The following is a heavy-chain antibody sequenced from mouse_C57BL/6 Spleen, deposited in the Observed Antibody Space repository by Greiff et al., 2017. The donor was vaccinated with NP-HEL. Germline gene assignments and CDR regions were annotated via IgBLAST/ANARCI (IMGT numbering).Heavy chain of an antibody. CDR1: GYSITSGYY. CDR3: AKSLLPWYFDV. CDR2: ISYDGSN. D-gene: IGHD2-1*01. V-gene: IGHV3-6*01. Sequence: VQLKQSGPGLVKPSQSLSLTCSVTGYSITSGYYWNWIRQFPGNKLEWMGYISYDGSNNYNPSLKNRISITRDTSKNQFFLKLNSVTTEDTATYYCAKSLLPWYFDVWGAGTTVTVSS. J-gene: IGHJ1*01.